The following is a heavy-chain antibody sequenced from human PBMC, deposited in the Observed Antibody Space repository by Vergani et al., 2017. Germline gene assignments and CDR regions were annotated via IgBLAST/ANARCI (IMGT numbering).Heavy chain of an antibody. J-gene: IGHJ4*02. Sequence: EVQLVQSGAEVKKPGESLKISCKGSGYSFTSYWIGWVRQMPGKGLEWMGIIYPGDSDTRYSPSFQGQVTISADKSRSTAYLQWSSLKAADTAMYYCARLSDPARSSHIAAAGIGSCYFDYWGQGTLVTVSS. CDR2: IYPGDSDT. V-gene: IGHV5-51*01. CDR1: GYSFTSYW. D-gene: IGHD6-13*01. CDR3: ARLSDPARSSHIAAAGIGSCYFDY.